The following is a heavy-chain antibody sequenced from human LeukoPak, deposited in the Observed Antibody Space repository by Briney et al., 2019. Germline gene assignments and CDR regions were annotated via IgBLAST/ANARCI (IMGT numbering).Heavy chain of an antibody. CDR3: ARDATIDRYYDFWSGQNWFDP. D-gene: IGHD3-3*01. CDR2: ISSSSSYI. V-gene: IGHV3-21*01. Sequence: GGSLRLSCAASGFTFSSYSMNWVRQAPGKGLEWVSSISSSSSYIYYADSVKGRFTISRDNAKNSLYLQMNSLRAEDTAVYYCARDATIDRYYDFWSGQNWFDPWGQGTLVTVSS. J-gene: IGHJ5*02. CDR1: GFTFSSYS.